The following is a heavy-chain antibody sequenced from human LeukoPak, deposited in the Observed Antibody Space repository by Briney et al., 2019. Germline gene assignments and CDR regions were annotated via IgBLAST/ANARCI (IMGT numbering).Heavy chain of an antibody. CDR1: GYSISSGYL. D-gene: IGHD6-19*01. CDR2: IDGSGSS. Sequence: SETLSLTCTVSGYSISSGYLWGWIRQPPGKGLEWIGSIDGSGSSYYNPSLKSRVTISVDTSKNQFSLKLSSVTAADTAVYYCARSEGQWLVSYFDYWGQGTLVTVSS. CDR3: ARSEGQWLVSYFDY. V-gene: IGHV4-38-2*02. J-gene: IGHJ4*02.